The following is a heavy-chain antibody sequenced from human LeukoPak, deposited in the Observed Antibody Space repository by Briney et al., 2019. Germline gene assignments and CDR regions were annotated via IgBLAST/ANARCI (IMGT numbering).Heavy chain of an antibody. CDR3: AKAPLPRVATGYYFDY. V-gene: IGHV3-9*03. D-gene: IGHD5-12*01. J-gene: IGHJ4*02. Sequence: GGSLRLSCAASGFTFNDYDMHWVRQAPGKGLEWVSGISWSSGSIGYADSVKGRFTISRDNAKNSLYLHMNSLRAEDMALYYCAKAPLPRVATGYYFDYWGQGTLVTVSS. CDR2: ISWSSGSI. CDR1: GFTFNDYD.